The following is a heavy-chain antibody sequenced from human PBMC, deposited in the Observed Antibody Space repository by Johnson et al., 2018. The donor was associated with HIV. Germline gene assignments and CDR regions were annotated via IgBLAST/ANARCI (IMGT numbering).Heavy chain of an antibody. Sequence: QVQLVESGGGVVQPGRSLRLSCAASGFTFSSYGMHWVRQAPGKGLEWVAVIWYDGSNKYYADSVKGRFTISRDNSKNTLYLQMNSLRAEDTAVYYCAKDKVETAMVSDAFDIWGQGTMVTVSS. CDR3: AKDKVETAMVSDAFDI. CDR2: IWYDGSNK. CDR1: GFTFSSYG. D-gene: IGHD5-18*01. V-gene: IGHV3-33*06. J-gene: IGHJ3*02.